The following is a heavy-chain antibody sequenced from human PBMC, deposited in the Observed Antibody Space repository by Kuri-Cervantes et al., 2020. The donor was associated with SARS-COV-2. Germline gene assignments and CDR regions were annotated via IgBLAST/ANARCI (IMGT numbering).Heavy chain of an antibody. J-gene: IGHJ6*03. CDR3: ARDYVWSSKRYYYYYYYMDV. Sequence: GESLKISCAASGFTFSSYSMNWVRQAPGKGLEWVSSISSSSSYIYYADSVKGRFTISRDNAKNSLYLQMNSPRAEDTAVYYCARDYVWSSKRYYYYYYYMDVWGKGTTVTVSS. CDR2: ISSSSSYI. CDR1: GFTFSSYS. D-gene: IGHD3-16*01. V-gene: IGHV3-21*01.